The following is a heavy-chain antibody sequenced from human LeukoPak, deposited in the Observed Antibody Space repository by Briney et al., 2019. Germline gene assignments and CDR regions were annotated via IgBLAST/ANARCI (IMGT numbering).Heavy chain of an antibody. CDR1: GYSFPSNW. CDR3: ATYAGSSSKYFQH. CDR2: IYPGDSDT. V-gene: IGHV5-51*01. Sequence: GESLKICCKGSGYSFPSNWIGWVRQMPGKGLEWMGIIYPGDSDTRYSPSFQGQVTISADKSISTAYLHWSSLKASDTAIYYCATYAGSSSKYFQHWGQGTLVTVSS. D-gene: IGHD3-10*01. J-gene: IGHJ1*01.